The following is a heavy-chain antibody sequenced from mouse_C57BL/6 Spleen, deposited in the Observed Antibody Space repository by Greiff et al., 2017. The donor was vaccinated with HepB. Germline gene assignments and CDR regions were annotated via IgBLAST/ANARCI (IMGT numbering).Heavy chain of an antibody. CDR3: ARSRPTTPYFDY. D-gene: IGHD1-1*01. CDR2: IYPSDSET. V-gene: IGHV1-61*01. CDR1: GYTFTSYW. Sequence: QVQLQQPGAELVRPGSSVKLSCKASGYTFTSYWMDWVKQRPGQGLEWIGNIYPSDSETHYNQKFKDKATLTVDKSSSTAYMQLSSLTSEDSAVYYCARSRPTTPYFDYWGQGTTLTVSS. J-gene: IGHJ2*01.